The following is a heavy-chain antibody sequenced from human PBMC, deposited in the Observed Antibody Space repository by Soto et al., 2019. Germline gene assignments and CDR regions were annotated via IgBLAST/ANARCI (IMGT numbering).Heavy chain of an antibody. Sequence: GALRLSCAASGFTFSSYAMSWVRQAPGKGLEWVSAISGSGGSTYYADSVKGRFTISRDNSKNTLYLQMNSLRDEDTAVYYCAKDHYDILTGYYYFDYWGQGTLVTVSS. CDR3: AKDHYDILTGYYYFDY. CDR1: GFTFSSYA. V-gene: IGHV3-23*01. D-gene: IGHD3-9*01. CDR2: ISGSGGST. J-gene: IGHJ4*02.